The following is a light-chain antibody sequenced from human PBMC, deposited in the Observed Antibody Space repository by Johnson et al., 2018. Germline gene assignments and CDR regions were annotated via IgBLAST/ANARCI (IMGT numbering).Light chain of an antibody. J-gene: IGLJ1*01. CDR2: ENN. CDR1: SSNIGNNY. Sequence: QSVLTQPPSVSAAPGQKVTISCSGSSSNIGNNYVSWYQQLPGTAPKLLIYENNKRTTGSPDRFSGTKSGTSATLGITGLQTGDEADYYCGTWDSSLSAGNVFGTGTKVTVL. V-gene: IGLV1-51*02. CDR3: GTWDSSLSAGNV.